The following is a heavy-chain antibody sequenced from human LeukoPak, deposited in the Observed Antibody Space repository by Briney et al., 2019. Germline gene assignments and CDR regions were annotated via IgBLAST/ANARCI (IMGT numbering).Heavy chain of an antibody. CDR2: IYSGCSQ. CDR1: GFTFSSNY. J-gene: IGHJ4*02. Sequence: GGSLRLSCAASGFTFSSNYMSWVRQAPGKGLEGVSVIYSGCSQSYADSVTTRFTISRDNSKNTLYLQMNSLRAEDTAVYYCARGSSGWLGSGLRYWGQGTLVTVSS. CDR3: ARGSSGWLGSGLRY. V-gene: IGHV3-53*01. D-gene: IGHD6-19*01.